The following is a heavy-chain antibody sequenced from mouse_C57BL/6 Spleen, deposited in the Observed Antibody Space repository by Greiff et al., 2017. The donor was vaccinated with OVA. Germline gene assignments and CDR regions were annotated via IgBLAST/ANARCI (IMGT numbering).Heavy chain of an antibody. CDR1: GFTFSSYA. CDR3: TREYGNYVDY. CDR2: ISSGGDYI. D-gene: IGHD2-10*02. Sequence: EVKVVESGEGLVKPGGSLKLSCAASGFTFSSYAMSWVRQTPEKRLEWVAYISSGGDYIYYADTVKGRFTISRDNARNTLYLQMSSLKSEDTAMYYCTREYGNYVDYWGQGTTLTVSS. J-gene: IGHJ2*01. V-gene: IGHV5-9-1*02.